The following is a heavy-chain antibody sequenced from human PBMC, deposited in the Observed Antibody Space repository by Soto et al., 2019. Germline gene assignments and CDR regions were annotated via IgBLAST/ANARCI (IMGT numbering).Heavy chain of an antibody. Sequence: TLSLTCTVSGDSISRGAYYWTWIRQHPVKGLEWIGYISNSGRTYYNPSLKSRLTISLDTSKNQFSLKLSSVTAADTAVYYCARSSSGWFNYYYYGMDVWGQGTTVTVSS. CDR2: ISNSGRT. J-gene: IGHJ6*02. CDR3: ARSSSGWFNYYYYGMDV. V-gene: IGHV4-31*03. D-gene: IGHD6-19*01. CDR1: GDSISRGAYY.